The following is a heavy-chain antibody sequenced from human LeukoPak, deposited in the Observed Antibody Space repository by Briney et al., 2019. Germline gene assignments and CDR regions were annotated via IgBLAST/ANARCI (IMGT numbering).Heavy chain of an antibody. CDR1: GDSISSPHW. Sequence: SETLSLTCAVSGDSISSPHWWTWVRQPPGKGLEWIGEIFRSGTANYNPSLKSRVTISVDKSKNQFSLKLSSVTAADTAVYYCARAIQLSTYHWGQGTLATVSS. CDR3: ARAIQLSTYH. J-gene: IGHJ5*02. D-gene: IGHD5-18*01. V-gene: IGHV4-4*02. CDR2: IFRSGTA.